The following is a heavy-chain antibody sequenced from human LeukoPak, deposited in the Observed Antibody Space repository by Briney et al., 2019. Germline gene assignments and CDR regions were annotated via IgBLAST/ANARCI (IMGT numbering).Heavy chain of an antibody. V-gene: IGHV3-23*01. J-gene: IGHJ4*02. D-gene: IGHD3-9*01. CDR3: AKWGDYDVLTGYYVSDY. CDR1: GFTFSNYA. Sequence: GGSLRLSCAASGFTFSNYALSWVRQAPGKGLEWVSAITGSGGDTYYADSVKGRFTISRDNSKNTVFLQMNSLRAEDTAVYYCAKWGDYDVLTGYYVSDYWGQGTLVTVSS. CDR2: ITGSGGDT.